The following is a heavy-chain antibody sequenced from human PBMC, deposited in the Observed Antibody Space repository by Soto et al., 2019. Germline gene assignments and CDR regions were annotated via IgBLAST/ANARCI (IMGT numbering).Heavy chain of an antibody. D-gene: IGHD6-13*01. Sequence: SETLSLTCTVSGGSVSSSSYYWGWVRQPPGKGLEWIGSVYYSGRTYYNPSLKGRVIISVDTSKNQFSLKLTSVTAADTAVYYCARGPLGYSSSGAFNWFDPWGQGTRVTVSS. V-gene: IGHV4-39*02. CDR1: GGSVSSSSYY. J-gene: IGHJ5*02. CDR2: VYYSGRT. CDR3: ARGPLGYSSSGAFNWFDP.